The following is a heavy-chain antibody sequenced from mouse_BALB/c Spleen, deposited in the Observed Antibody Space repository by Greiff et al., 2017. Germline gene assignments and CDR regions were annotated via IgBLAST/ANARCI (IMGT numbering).Heavy chain of an antibody. V-gene: IGHV14-3*02. J-gene: IGHJ4*01. CDR2: IDPANGNT. CDR1: GFNIKDTY. CDR3: ARTWVYAMDD. Sequence: EVQLQQSGAELVKPGASVKLSCTASGFNIKDTYMHWVKQRPEQGLEWIGRIDPANGNTKYDPKFQGKATITADTSSNTAYLQLSSLTSEDTAVYYCARTWVYAMDDRGQGTTVTVSS. D-gene: IGHD4-1*01.